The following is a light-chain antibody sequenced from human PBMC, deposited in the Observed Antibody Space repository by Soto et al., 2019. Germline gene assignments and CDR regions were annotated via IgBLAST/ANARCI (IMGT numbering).Light chain of an antibody. CDR3: SSYTSSNTWV. V-gene: IGLV2-14*01. CDR2: EVG. CDR1: SSDVGGYDY. Sequence: QSALTQPASVSGSPGQSITISCTGTSSDVGGYDYVSWYQHHPGKAPKLMIYEVGNRPSGVSNRFSGSKSGNTASLTISGLQAEDEADYSCSSYTSSNTWVFGGGTKVTVL. J-gene: IGLJ3*02.